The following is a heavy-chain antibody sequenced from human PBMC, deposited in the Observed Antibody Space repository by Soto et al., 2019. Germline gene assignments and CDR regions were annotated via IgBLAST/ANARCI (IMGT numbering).Heavy chain of an antibody. CDR3: ARDFYDSVGYTWFDS. CDR1: GDTSTSYY. J-gene: IGHJ5*01. Sequence: PSETLSLTCTVSGDTSTSYYWGWIRQAPGEGLEWIGHIHNSGTSTHNPSLNGRVTISIDMSKKQFSLKLTSLTSADTAVYYCARDFYDSVGYTWFDSWSQGTRVTVSS. V-gene: IGHV4-59*01. D-gene: IGHD3-22*01. CDR2: IHNSGTS.